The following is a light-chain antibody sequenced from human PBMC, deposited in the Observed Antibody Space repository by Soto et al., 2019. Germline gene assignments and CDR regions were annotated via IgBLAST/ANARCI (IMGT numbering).Light chain of an antibody. CDR1: QSISSW. J-gene: IGKJ1*01. Sequence: DIQMTQSPSTLSSSVGDRVTITCRASQSISSWLAWYQQKPGKAPKLLIYDASSLESGVPSRFSGSGSGTEFTLTIRSLQPDDFATYYCQQDNSYWTFGQGTKVEIK. CDR2: DAS. V-gene: IGKV1-5*01. CDR3: QQDNSYWT.